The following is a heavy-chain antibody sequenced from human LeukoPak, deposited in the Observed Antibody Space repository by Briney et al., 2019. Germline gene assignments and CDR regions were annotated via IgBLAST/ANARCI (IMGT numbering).Heavy chain of an antibody. CDR1: GGSISSYY. CDR2: VYYSGST. J-gene: IGHJ3*02. CDR3: ARDSRTTTAFDI. Sequence: SETLSLTCTDSGGSISSYYWRWIRQPPGKGLEWIGYVYYSGSTNYNPSLKSRVSISVDTSKNQFSLKLSSVTAADTAVYHCARDSRTTTAFDIWGQGTMVTVSS. D-gene: IGHD1-1*01. V-gene: IGHV4-59*01.